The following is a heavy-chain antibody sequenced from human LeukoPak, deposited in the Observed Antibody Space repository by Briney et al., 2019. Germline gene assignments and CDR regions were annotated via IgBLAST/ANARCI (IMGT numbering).Heavy chain of an antibody. CDR1: GFTFSSYA. Sequence: GGSLRLSCAASGFTFSSYAMSWVRQAPGKGLEWVSAISGSGGSTYYADSVKGRFTISRDNSKNTLYLQMNGLRAEDTAVYYCAKAGEAFGTGEFDYWGQGTLVTVSS. J-gene: IGHJ4*02. D-gene: IGHD3-16*01. CDR2: ISGSGGST. CDR3: AKAGEAFGTGEFDY. V-gene: IGHV3-23*01.